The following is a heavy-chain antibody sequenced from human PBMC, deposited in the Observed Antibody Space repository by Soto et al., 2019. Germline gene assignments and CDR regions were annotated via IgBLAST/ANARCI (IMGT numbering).Heavy chain of an antibody. CDR3: TTDTGSGYSYGLLTHYDY. CDR2: IKSKNDGGTT. Sequence: GGSLRLSCAASGFTFSNAWMSWVRQAPGKGLEWVGRIKSKNDGGTTDYAAPVKGRFTISSDDSKNTLYLQINSLKTEDTAVYYCTTDTGSGYSYGLLTHYDYWGQGTLVTVSS. J-gene: IGHJ4*02. D-gene: IGHD5-18*01. CDR1: GFTFSNAW. V-gene: IGHV3-15*01.